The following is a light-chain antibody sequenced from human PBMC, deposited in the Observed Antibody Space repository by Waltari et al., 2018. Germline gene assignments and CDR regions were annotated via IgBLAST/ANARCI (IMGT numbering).Light chain of an antibody. V-gene: IGKV3-20*01. J-gene: IGKJ4*01. CDR1: QTVANTY. Sequence: ESVLTQSPGTLSLSPGERATLSCRATQTVANTYLHWYQLKPGQAPRLLIYGASSRATGIPDRFSGSGSGTDFTLTISRLEPEDFAVYYCHLSGGSPRTFGGGTKVEIK. CDR2: GAS. CDR3: HLSGGSPRT.